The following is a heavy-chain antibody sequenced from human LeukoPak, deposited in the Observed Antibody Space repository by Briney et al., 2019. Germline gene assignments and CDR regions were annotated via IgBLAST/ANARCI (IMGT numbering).Heavy chain of an antibody. CDR2: INPNSGGT. D-gene: IGHD3-10*01. V-gene: IGHV1-2*02. Sequence: ASVKVSCKASGYTFTDYYMHWVRQAPGQGLEWMGWINPNSGGTNYAQRFQGTVTMTRDTSISTAYMELSSLKSDDTAVYYCARVLRSGSFYAYWGQGTLVTVSS. CDR1: GYTFTDYY. CDR3: ARVLRSGSFYAY. J-gene: IGHJ4*02.